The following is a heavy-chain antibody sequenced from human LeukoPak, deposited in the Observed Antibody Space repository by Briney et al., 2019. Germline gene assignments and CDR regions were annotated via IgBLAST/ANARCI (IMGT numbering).Heavy chain of an antibody. CDR3: AGGSSDAFDI. Sequence: PSETLSLTCTVSGGSISSSSYYWGWIRQPPGKGLEWIGSIYYSGSTYYNPSLKSRVTISVDTSKNQFSLKLSSVTAADTAVYYCAGGSSDAFDIWGQGTMVTVSS. CDR2: IYYSGST. V-gene: IGHV4-39*01. CDR1: GGSISSSSYY. J-gene: IGHJ3*02. D-gene: IGHD1-26*01.